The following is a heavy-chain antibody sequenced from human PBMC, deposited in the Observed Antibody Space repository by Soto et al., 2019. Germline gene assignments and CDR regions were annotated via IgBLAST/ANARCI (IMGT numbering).Heavy chain of an antibody. D-gene: IGHD6-19*01. Sequence: GASVKVSCKASGFTFTSSAVQWVRQARGQRLEWIGWIVVGSGNTNYAQKFQGRVTMTRDVSTSTAYLELRSLRSDDTAVYYCARDRGVAPPVAGKSHCYYCDQVWCKENALTISS. J-gene: IGHJ6*04. CDR1: GFTFTSSA. CDR3: ARDRGVAPPVAGKSHCYYCDQV. CDR2: IVVGSGNT. V-gene: IGHV1-58*01.